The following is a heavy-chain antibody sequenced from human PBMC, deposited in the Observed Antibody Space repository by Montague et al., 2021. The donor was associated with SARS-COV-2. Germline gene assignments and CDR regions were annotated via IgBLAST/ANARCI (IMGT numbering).Heavy chain of an antibody. CDR2: INHSGST. V-gene: IGHV4-34*01. CDR1: GGSFSGYY. D-gene: IGHD3-10*01. J-gene: IGHJ6*02. CDR3: ARRGHSYYYYGMDV. Sequence: SETLSLTCAVYGGSFSGYYWSWIRQPPGKGLEWIGEINHSGSTXXXPSXXXRVTISVDTSKNQFSLKLSSVTAADTAVYYCARRGHSYYYYGMDVWGQGTTVTVSS.